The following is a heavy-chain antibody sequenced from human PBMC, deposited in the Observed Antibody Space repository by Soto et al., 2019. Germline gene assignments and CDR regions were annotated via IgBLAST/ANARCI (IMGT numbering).Heavy chain of an antibody. Sequence: SVKVSCKASGGTFSSYAISWVRQAPGQGLEWMGGIIPIFGTANYAQKFQGRVTITADESTSTAYMELSSLRSEDTAVYYCARGTRTYYYDSSGYSPDYWGQGTLVTSPQ. CDR1: GGTFSSYA. CDR2: IIPIFGTA. V-gene: IGHV1-69*13. CDR3: ARGTRTYYYDSSGYSPDY. J-gene: IGHJ4*02. D-gene: IGHD3-22*01.